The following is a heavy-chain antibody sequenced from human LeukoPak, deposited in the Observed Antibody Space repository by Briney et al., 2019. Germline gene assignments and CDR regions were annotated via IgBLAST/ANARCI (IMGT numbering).Heavy chain of an antibody. CDR2: ISAYNGNT. CDR1: GYTFTSYG. Sequence: ASVKVSCKASGYTFTSYGISWGRQAPGQGLEWMGLISAYNGNTNYAQKLQGRVTMTTDTSTSTAYMELRSLRSDDTAVYYCARDRIVGFYYYMDVWGQGTLVTVSS. V-gene: IGHV1-18*01. J-gene: IGHJ6*03. D-gene: IGHD3-22*01. CDR3: ARDRIVGFYYYMDV.